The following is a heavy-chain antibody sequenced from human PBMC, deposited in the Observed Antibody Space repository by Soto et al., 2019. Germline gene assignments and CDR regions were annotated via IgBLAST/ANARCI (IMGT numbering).Heavy chain of an antibody. Sequence: QVQLQQWGAGLLKPSATLSLTCAVFGGSFSGYYWSWIRQPPGKGLEWIGEINHSGSTNYNPSLTSRVTLSVDTSKNQFSLKLSSVTAADTAVYYCARVSGIYYYGMDVWGQGTTVTVSS. V-gene: IGHV4-34*01. D-gene: IGHD3-10*01. CDR1: GGSFSGYY. J-gene: IGHJ6*02. CDR2: INHSGST. CDR3: ARVSGIYYYGMDV.